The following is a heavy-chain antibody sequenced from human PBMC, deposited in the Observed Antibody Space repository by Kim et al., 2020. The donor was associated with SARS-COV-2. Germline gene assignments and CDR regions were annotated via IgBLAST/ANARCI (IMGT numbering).Heavy chain of an antibody. Sequence: GGSLRLSCAASGFTFSSYAMSWVRQAPGKGLEWVSAISGSGGSTYYADSVKGRFTISRDNSKNTLYLQMNSLRAEDTAVYYCAKDHVDIVATSDAFDIWGQGTMVTVSS. CDR3: AKDHVDIVATSDAFDI. CDR1: GFTFSSYA. J-gene: IGHJ3*02. V-gene: IGHV3-23*01. CDR2: ISGSGGST. D-gene: IGHD5-12*01.